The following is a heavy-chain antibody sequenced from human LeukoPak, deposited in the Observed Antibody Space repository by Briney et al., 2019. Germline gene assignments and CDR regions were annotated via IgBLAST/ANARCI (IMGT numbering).Heavy chain of an antibody. J-gene: IGHJ4*02. CDR3: ARADCSSTSCYRFDY. Sequence: SQTLSLTCAVSGGSFSSGGYSWSWIRQPPGKGLEWIGYIYHSGSTYYNPSLKSRVTISVDRSKNQFSLKLSSVTAADTAVYYCARADCSSTSCYRFDYWGQGTLVTVSS. V-gene: IGHV4-30-2*01. CDR2: IYHSGST. D-gene: IGHD2-2*02. CDR1: GGSFSSGGYS.